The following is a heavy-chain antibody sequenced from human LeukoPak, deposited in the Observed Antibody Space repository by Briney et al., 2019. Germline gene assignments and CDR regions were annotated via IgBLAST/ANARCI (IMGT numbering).Heavy chain of an antibody. CDR1: GGSISSYY. V-gene: IGHV4-39*07. CDR3: ARALDELGYCSGGSCSYYMDV. CDR2: IYYSGST. D-gene: IGHD2-15*01. Sequence: SETLSLTCTVSGGSISSYYWGWIRQPPGKGLEWIGSIYYSGSTYYNPSLKSRVTISVDTSKNQFSLKLSSVTAADTAVYYCARALDELGYCSGGSCSYYMDVWGKGTTVTVSS. J-gene: IGHJ6*03.